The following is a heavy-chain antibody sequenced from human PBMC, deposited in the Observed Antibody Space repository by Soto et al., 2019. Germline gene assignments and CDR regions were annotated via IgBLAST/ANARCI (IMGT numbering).Heavy chain of an antibody. D-gene: IGHD5-12*01. CDR2: INHSGST. CDR3: ARDGYRGYYFIDY. V-gene: IGHV4-34*01. Sequence: QVQLQQWGAGLLKPSETLSLTCAVYGGSFSGYYWSWIRQPPGKGLEWIGEINHSGSTNYNPSLKSRVTISVDTYKSQFSLKLSSVTAADTAVYYCARDGYRGYYFIDYWVQGTLVTVSS. J-gene: IGHJ4*02. CDR1: GGSFSGYY.